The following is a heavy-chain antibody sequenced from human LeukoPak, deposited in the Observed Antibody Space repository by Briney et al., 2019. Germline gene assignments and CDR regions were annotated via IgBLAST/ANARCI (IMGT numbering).Heavy chain of an antibody. V-gene: IGHV4-59*02. Sequence: SETLSLTCTVSGVSVSSSFWSWIRQSPGKGLEYIGLVHHSGNTKYNPSLQSRVNMSVDTDKSQFSLILYSVTAADSAVYYCARHNGDSYLDYWAQGTLVTVSS. CDR2: VHHSGNT. CDR1: GVSVSSSF. D-gene: IGHD2-21*01. CDR3: ARHNGDSYLDY. J-gene: IGHJ4*02.